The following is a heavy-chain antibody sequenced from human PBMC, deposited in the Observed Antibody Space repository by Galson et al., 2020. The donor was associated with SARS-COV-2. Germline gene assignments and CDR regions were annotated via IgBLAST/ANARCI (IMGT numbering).Heavy chain of an antibody. CDR2: INHSGST. Sequence: SQTLSLTCAVYGGSSSGDYWSWIRQPPGKGLEWIGEINHSGSTNYNPSLQSRVTISLDTSKNQFSLKLTSVTAADTAVYYCARDLEYYDILTGYLGPPPKPYYYYGMDVWGQGTTVTVSS. V-gene: IGHV4-34*01. CDR3: ARDLEYYDILTGYLGPPPKPYYYYGMDV. D-gene: IGHD3-9*01. J-gene: IGHJ6*02. CDR1: GGSSSGDY.